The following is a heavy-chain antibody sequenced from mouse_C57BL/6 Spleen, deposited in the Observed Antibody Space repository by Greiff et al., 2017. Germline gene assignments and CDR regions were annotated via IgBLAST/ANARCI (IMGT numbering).Heavy chain of an antibody. D-gene: IGHD1-1*01. CDR1: GYTFTSYW. Sequence: QVQLQQPGAELVMPGASVKLSCKASGYTFTSYWMHWVKQRPGQGLEWIGEIDPSDSYTNYNQQFKGKSTLTVDKSSSTAYMQLSSLTSEDSAVYYCAKGDYYGSSWFAYWGQGTLVTVSA. V-gene: IGHV1-69*01. CDR2: IDPSDSYT. J-gene: IGHJ3*01. CDR3: AKGDYYGSSWFAY.